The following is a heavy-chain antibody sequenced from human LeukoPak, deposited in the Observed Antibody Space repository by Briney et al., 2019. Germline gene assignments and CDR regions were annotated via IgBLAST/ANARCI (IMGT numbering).Heavy chain of an antibody. D-gene: IGHD3-10*01. CDR2: INHSGST. J-gene: IGHJ6*04. Sequence: SETLSLTCAVYGGSFSGYYWSWIRQPPGKGLEWIGEINHSGSTNYNPSLKSRVTISVDTSKNQFSLKLSSVTAADTAVYYCASNMVRGPGLWYYGMDVGGKGTTVTVS. CDR1: GGSFSGYY. V-gene: IGHV4-34*01. CDR3: ASNMVRGPGLWYYGMDV.